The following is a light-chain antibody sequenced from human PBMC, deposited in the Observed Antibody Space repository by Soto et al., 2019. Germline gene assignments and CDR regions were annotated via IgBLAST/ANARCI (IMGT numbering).Light chain of an antibody. V-gene: IGLV1-47*01. Sequence: QSVLTQPPSVSGTPGQRVNISCSGSSSNIGRDYVYWYQQFPGTAPKLLIYRGNQRPSGVPDRFSGSKSGTSASLAISGLQSEDEAHYYCAVWDDNLSGMIFGGGTKVTVL. CDR1: SSNIGRDY. J-gene: IGLJ2*01. CDR3: AVWDDNLSGMI. CDR2: RGN.